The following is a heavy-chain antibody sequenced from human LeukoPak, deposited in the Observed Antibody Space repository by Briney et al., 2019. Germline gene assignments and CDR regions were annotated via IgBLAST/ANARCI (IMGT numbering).Heavy chain of an antibody. V-gene: IGHV4-39*01. Sequence: SETLSLTCTVSGGSISSSSYYWGWIRQPPGKGLEWIGSIYYSGSTYYNPSLKSRVTISVDTSKNQFSLNLSSVTAADTAVYYCARHPGGSRRRWLVRAFDIWGQGTMVTVSS. D-gene: IGHD6-19*01. J-gene: IGHJ3*02. CDR2: IYYSGST. CDR3: ARHPGGSRRRWLVRAFDI. CDR1: GGSISSSSYY.